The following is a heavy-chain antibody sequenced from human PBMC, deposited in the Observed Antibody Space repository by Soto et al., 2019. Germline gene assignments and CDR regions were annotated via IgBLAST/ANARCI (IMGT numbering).Heavy chain of an antibody. CDR2: ISGSGGST. CDR3: AKDPQSIAAAAASYDF. Sequence: GGSLRISSAASGFTFSSYAMSWVRQGPGKELEWVSAISGSGGSTYYADSVKGRFTISRDNSKNTLYLQMNSLRAEDTAVYYCAKDPQSIAAAAASYDFSGQGTLVPVS. J-gene: IGHJ4*02. V-gene: IGHV3-23*01. D-gene: IGHD6-13*01. CDR1: GFTFSSYA.